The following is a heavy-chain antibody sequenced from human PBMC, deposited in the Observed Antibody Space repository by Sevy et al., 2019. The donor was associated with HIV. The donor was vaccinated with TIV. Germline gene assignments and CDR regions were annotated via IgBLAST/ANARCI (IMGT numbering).Heavy chain of an antibody. Sequence: GGSLRLSCAASGVTFSSYAMHWVRQAPGKGLEWVAVISYEGSNKYYADSVKGRFTISRDNSKKTVYLQMNSLRVEDTAVYYCARDQHDYAGNIRMCWFDSWGQGALVTVSS. V-gene: IGHV3-30-3*01. D-gene: IGHD4-17*01. CDR2: ISYEGSNK. J-gene: IGHJ5*01. CDR1: GVTFSSYA. CDR3: ARDQHDYAGNIRMCWFDS.